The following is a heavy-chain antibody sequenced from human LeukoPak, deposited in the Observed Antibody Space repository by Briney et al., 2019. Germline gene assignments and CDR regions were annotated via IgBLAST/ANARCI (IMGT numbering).Heavy chain of an antibody. Sequence: GGSLRLSCAASGFPFNDYYMSWIRQAPGKGLEWVSDISRNGNHIYYADAVKGRFTISRDNAKNSVYLQMNSLRPEDTAFYYCVINLGTFPGVYALFDIWGQGTMVTVSS. CDR2: ISRNGNHI. V-gene: IGHV3-11*01. CDR1: GFPFNDYY. D-gene: IGHD2-8*01. CDR3: VINLGTFPGVYALFDI. J-gene: IGHJ3*02.